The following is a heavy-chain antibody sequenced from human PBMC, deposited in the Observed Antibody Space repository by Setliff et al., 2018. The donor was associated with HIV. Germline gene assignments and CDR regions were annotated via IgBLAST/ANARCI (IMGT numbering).Heavy chain of an antibody. V-gene: IGHV4-4*09. CDR1: GDSLSNYY. Sequence: SETLSLTCAVSGDSLSNYYWSWIRQPPGKGLEWIGYVHSTGSTNYNPSLKSRVAISVDTSKNQFSLKLRSVTATDTAVYYCARRAGGVTGFDPWGQGILVTVSS. D-gene: IGHD2-21*02. J-gene: IGHJ5*02. CDR3: ARRAGGVTGFDP. CDR2: VHSTGST.